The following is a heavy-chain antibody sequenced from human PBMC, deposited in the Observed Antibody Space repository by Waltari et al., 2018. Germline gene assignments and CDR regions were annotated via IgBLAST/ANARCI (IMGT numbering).Heavy chain of an antibody. CDR2: INHSGST. D-gene: IGHD4-17*01. CDR1: GGSFSGYY. Sequence: QVQLQQWGAGLLKPSETLSLTCAVYGGSFSGYYWSWIRQPPGKGLEWLGEINHSGSTNYNPSLKSRVTISVDTSKTQFSLKLSSVTAAATAVYYCARGRVGYGAYGDSVDYWGQGTLVTVSS. CDR3: ARGRVGYGAYGDSVDY. J-gene: IGHJ4*02. V-gene: IGHV4-34*01.